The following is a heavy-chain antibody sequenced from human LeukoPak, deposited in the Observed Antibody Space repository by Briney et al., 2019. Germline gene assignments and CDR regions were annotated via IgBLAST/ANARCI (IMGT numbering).Heavy chain of an antibody. D-gene: IGHD2-15*01. Sequence: GGSLRLSCTASGFTFGDYAMSWIRQAPGKGLEWVSAISGSGGSTYYADSVKGRFTISRDNSKNTLYLQMNSLRAEDTAVYYCANIGYCSGGSCYDVYWGQGTLVTVSS. CDR2: ISGSGGST. V-gene: IGHV3-23*01. CDR1: GFTFGDYA. CDR3: ANIGYCSGGSCYDVY. J-gene: IGHJ4*02.